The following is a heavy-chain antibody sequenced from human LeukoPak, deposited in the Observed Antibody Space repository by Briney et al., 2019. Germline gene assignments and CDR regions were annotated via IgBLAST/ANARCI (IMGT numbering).Heavy chain of an antibody. J-gene: IGHJ4*02. CDR1: GGSISSYY. CDR2: IYTSGST. V-gene: IGHV4-4*07. CDR3: ASGLRRIQLWLLDY. Sequence: SETLSLTCTVSGGSISSYYWSWIRQPAGKGLEWIGRIYTSGSTNYNPSLKSRVTMSVDTSKNQFSLKLSSETAADTAVYYCASGLRRIQLWLLDYWGQGTLVTVSS. D-gene: IGHD5-18*01.